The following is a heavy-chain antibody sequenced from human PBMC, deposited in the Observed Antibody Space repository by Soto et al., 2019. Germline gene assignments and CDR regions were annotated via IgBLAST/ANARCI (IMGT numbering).Heavy chain of an antibody. Sequence: QVQLVQSGAEVKKPGASVKVSCKASGYTFTSYGISWVRQAPGQGLEWMGWISAYNGNTNYAQKLQGRVTMTTDTSTSTACMEVRSLRSEDTAVYSRARDRREELLRAGYWFDPWGQGTTVTVSS. CDR1: GYTFTSYG. D-gene: IGHD1-26*01. J-gene: IGHJ5*02. V-gene: IGHV1-18*01. CDR3: ARDRREELLRAGYWFDP. CDR2: ISAYNGNT.